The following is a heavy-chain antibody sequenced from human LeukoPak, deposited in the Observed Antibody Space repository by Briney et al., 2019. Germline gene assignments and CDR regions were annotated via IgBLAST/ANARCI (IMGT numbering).Heavy chain of an antibody. CDR2: IYYSGST. J-gene: IGHJ2*01. D-gene: IGHD5-24*01. Sequence: KTSETLSLTCTVSGGSVSSSSYYWGWIRQPPGKGLEWIGSIYYSGSTYYNPSLKSQVTISVDTSKNQFSLKLSSVTAADTAVYYCARDRERRDGYNDNWYFDLWGRGTLVTVSS. CDR1: GGSVSSSSYY. CDR3: ARDRERRDGYNDNWYFDL. V-gene: IGHV4-39*07.